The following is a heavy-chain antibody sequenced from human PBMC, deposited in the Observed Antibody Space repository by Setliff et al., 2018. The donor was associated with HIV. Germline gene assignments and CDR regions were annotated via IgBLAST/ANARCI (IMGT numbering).Heavy chain of an antibody. CDR2: IAASANT. Sequence: SETLSLTCTVSGSSISSNYYWAWIRQAPGKGLEWIGCIAASANTYYIPSLKSRATISIDTSKNQLSLKLRSVTAADTAVYYCARIGSGWSVGWFDPWGQGTLVTVSS. D-gene: IGHD6-13*01. CDR3: ARIGSGWSVGWFDP. CDR1: GSSISSNYY. J-gene: IGHJ5*02. V-gene: IGHV4-38-2*02.